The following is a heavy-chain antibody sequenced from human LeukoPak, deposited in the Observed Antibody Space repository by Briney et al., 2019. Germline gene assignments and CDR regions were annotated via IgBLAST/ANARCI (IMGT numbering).Heavy chain of an antibody. CDR1: GGTFSSYA. CDR3: ARDPRNGLQLWSSSRAVYNWFDP. D-gene: IGHD5-18*01. J-gene: IGHJ5*02. V-gene: IGHV1-69*01. CDR2: IIPIFGTA. Sequence: SVKVSCKASGGTFSSYAISWVRQAPEQGLEWMGGIIPIFGTANYAQKFQGRVTITADESTSTAYMELSSLRSEDTAVYYCARDPRNGLQLWSSSRAVYNWFDPWGQGTLVTVSS.